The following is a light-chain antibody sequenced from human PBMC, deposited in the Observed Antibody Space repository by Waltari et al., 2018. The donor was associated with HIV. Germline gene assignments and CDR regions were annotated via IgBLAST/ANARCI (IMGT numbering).Light chain of an antibody. CDR1: SSDVGAYDY. Sequence: QSALTQPASVSGSPGQSITISCTGTSSDVGAYDYVSWYQQHPGKAPQLMIYDVNNRPSGVSHRFSGSKSATTASLTISGLQAEDEADYYCSSYTTSSTYVFGTGTKVTVL. V-gene: IGLV2-14*03. CDR2: DVN. CDR3: SSYTTSSTYV. J-gene: IGLJ1*01.